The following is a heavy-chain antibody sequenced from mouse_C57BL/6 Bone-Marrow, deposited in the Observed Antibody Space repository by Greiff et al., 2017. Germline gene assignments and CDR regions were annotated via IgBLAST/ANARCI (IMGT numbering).Heavy chain of an antibody. CDR2: ISSGGGYT. D-gene: IGHD1-1*01. V-gene: IGHV5-6*01. CDR3: ADYYGSRAY. J-gene: IGHJ3*01. Sequence: EVKVVQSGGDLVKPGGSLKLSCAASGFTFSSYGMSWVRQTPDKRLEWVATISSGGGYTNYQDSVKGRFTISRDNAKNTLYLQMSRLKAEDTAMYYCADYYGSRAYWGQETLVTVSA. CDR1: GFTFSSYG.